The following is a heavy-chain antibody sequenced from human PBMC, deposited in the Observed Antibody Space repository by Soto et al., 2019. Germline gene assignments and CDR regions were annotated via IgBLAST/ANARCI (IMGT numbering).Heavy chain of an antibody. D-gene: IGHD2-15*01. CDR3: ARARADIVRAGGETPGYYGKDV. Sequence: QVQLVESGGGLVKPGGSLRLSCTASGFTLRDYYLRWIRQAPGKGLEWVSYTRGRGPTTYYADSVKGRCSISRDNAKNALVLQLNSRRVEDTAVYYCARARADIVRAGGETPGYYGKDVWGQGTTGTVSS. J-gene: IGHJ6*02. CDR1: GFTLRDYY. CDR2: TRGRGPTT. V-gene: IGHV3-11*01.